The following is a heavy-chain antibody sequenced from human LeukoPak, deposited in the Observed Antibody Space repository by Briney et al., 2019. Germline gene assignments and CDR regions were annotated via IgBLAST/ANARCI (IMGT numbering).Heavy chain of an antibody. CDR2: ISSSGSTI. CDR3: AGPYGDYNH. D-gene: IGHD4-17*01. J-gene: IGHJ5*02. V-gene: IGHV3-11*01. Sequence: SGGSLRLSCAASGFTFSSYAMSWIRQAPRKGLEWVSYISSSGSTIYYADSVKGRFTISRDNAKNSLYLQMNSLRAEDTAVYYCAGPYGDYNHWGQGTLVTVSS. CDR1: GFTFSSYA.